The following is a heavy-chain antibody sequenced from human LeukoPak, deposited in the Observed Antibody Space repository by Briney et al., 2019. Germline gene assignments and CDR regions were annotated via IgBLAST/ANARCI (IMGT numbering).Heavy chain of an antibody. J-gene: IGHJ5*02. CDR2: IYPGDSDT. CDR1: GYSFTSYW. V-gene: IGHV5-51*01. CDR3: ARSLLDIVVVPAAAYNWFDP. Sequence: GASLKISCKGSGYSFTSYWIGWVRQMPGKGLEWMGIIYPGDSDTRYSPSFQGQVTISADKSISTAYLQWSSLKASDTAMYYCARSLLDIVVVPAAAYNWFDPWGQGTLVTVSS. D-gene: IGHD2-2*03.